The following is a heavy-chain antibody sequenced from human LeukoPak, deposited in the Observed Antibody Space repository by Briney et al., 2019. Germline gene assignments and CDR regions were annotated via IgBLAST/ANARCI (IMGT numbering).Heavy chain of an antibody. J-gene: IGHJ4*02. V-gene: IGHV4-59*12. CDR1: GGSISSYY. Sequence: SSETLSLTCTVSGGSISSYYWSWIRQSPGKGLEWIGYIYNSGNTNYNPSLKSRVTISVDTSKSQFSLKLSSVTVADTAVYYCARAGERLDYVWGSYRFDYWGQGTLVTVSS. D-gene: IGHD3-16*02. CDR2: IYNSGNT. CDR3: ARAGERLDYVWGSYRFDY.